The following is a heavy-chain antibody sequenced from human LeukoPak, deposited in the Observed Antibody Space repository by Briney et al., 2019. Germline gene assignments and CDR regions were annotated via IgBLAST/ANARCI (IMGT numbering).Heavy chain of an antibody. CDR1: GYTFTSYD. CDR3: ARGFLQGNYDSSGYHIDY. J-gene: IGHJ4*02. D-gene: IGHD3-22*01. CDR2: MNPNSGNT. V-gene: IGHV1-8*03. Sequence: EASVKVSCKASGYTFTSYDINWVRQATGQGLEWMGWMNPNSGNTGYAQKFQGRVTITRNTSISTAYMELSSLRSEDTAVYYCARGFLQGNYDSSGYHIDYWGQGTLVTVSS.